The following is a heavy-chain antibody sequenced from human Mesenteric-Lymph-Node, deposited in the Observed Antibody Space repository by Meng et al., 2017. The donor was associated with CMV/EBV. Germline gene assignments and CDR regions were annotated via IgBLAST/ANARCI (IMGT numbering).Heavy chain of an antibody. Sequence: SVKVSCKASGYTFTGYYMHWVRQAPGQGLEWMGGIIPIFGTANYAQKFQGRVTITTDESTSTAYMELSSLRSEDTAVYYCARVRAVVPANSNSRSGYYFDYWGQGTLVTVSS. CDR1: GYTFTGYY. CDR2: IIPIFGTA. J-gene: IGHJ4*02. V-gene: IGHV1-69*05. D-gene: IGHD2-2*01. CDR3: ARVRAVVPANSNSRSGYYFDY.